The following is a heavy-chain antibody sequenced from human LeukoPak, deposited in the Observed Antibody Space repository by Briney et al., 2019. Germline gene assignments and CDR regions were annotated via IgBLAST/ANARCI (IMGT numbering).Heavy chain of an antibody. CDR1: GGSISSYY. CDR2: IYYTGST. D-gene: IGHD5-18*01. CDR3: ARHVGYGNNWFDP. Sequence: SETLSLTCTVSGGSISSYYWSWIRQPPGEGLEWIGYIYYTGSTNYNPSLKSRVTISVDTSKNQFSLKLRSVTAVDTAVYYCARHVGYGNNWFDPWGQGTLVTVSS. V-gene: IGHV4-59*08. J-gene: IGHJ5*02.